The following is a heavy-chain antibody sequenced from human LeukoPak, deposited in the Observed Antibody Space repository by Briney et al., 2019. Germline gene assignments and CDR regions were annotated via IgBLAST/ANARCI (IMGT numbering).Heavy chain of an antibody. D-gene: IGHD5-12*01. Sequence: SETLSLTCTVSGGSISSYYWSWIRQPPGKGLEWIGYMYYRGNTNYNPSLKSRVTISIDTPNNQFSLKLSSVTAADTAVYYCARDRGDGYDYFWDYWGQGTLVTVSS. J-gene: IGHJ4*02. CDR3: ARDRGDGYDYFWDY. CDR1: GGSISSYY. V-gene: IGHV4-59*01. CDR2: MYYRGNT.